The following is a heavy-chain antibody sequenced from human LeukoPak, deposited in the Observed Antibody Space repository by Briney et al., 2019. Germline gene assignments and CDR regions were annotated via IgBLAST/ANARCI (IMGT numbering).Heavy chain of an antibody. CDR3: AKTYCSSTSCYTYYYYGMDV. V-gene: IGHV3-23*01. Sequence: SGGSLRLSCAASGFTFSSYAMSWVRQAPGKGLEWVSAISGSGGSTYYADSVKGRFTISRDNSKNTLYLQMNSLRAEDTAVYYCAKTYCSSTSCYTYYYYGMDVWGQGTTVTVSS. CDR2: ISGSGGST. CDR1: GFTFSSYA. D-gene: IGHD2-2*02. J-gene: IGHJ6*02.